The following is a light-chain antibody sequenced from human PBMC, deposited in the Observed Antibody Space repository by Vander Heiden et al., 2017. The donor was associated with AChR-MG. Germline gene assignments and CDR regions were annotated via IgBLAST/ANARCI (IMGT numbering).Light chain of an antibody. Sequence: DIQMTQSPSSLSASVGDRVTITCRANQSISSYVNWYQQKPGKAPNPLIYTASSLQSGVPSRFSGSGYGTDFTLTISNLQPEDFATYYCQQSDSTRYTFGQGTKVDIK. J-gene: IGKJ2*01. CDR2: TAS. CDR1: QSISSY. V-gene: IGKV1-39*01. CDR3: QQSDSTRYT.